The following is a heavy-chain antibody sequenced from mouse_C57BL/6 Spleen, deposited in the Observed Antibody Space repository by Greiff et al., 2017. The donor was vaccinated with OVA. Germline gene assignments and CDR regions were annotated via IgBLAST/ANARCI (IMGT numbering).Heavy chain of an antibody. CDR3: ARPLHYGNYGFVY. CDR1: GYTFTTYP. CDR2: FHPYNDDT. D-gene: IGHD2-1*01. J-gene: IGHJ3*01. Sequence: VQGVESGAELVKPGASVKMSCKASGYTFTTYPIEWMKQNHGKSLEWIGNFHPYNDDTKYNEKFKGKATLTVEKSSSTVYLELSRLTSDDSAVYYCARPLHYGNYGFVYWGQGTLVTVSA. V-gene: IGHV1-47*01.